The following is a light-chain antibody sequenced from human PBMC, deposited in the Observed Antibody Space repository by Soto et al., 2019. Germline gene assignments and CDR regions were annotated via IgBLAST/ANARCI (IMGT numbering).Light chain of an antibody. CDR3: SSYTSSSTPVV. CDR2: EVS. V-gene: IGLV2-14*01. J-gene: IGLJ2*01. Sequence: QSVLAQPASVSGSPGQSITISCTGTSSDVGAYNSVSWYQQHPHKAPQVIIYEVSNRPSGVSNRFSGSKSGNTASLTISGLQAEDEADYYCSSYTSSSTPVVFGGGTKVTVL. CDR1: SSDVGAYNS.